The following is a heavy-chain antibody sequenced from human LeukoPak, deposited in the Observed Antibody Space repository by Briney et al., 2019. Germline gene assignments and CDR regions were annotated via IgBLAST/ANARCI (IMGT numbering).Heavy chain of an antibody. V-gene: IGHV3-48*02. CDR1: GLTFSSYS. D-gene: IGHD6-25*01. Sequence: PGGSLRLSCAASGLTFSSYSMNWVRQAPGKGLEWVSYITSSSSTIYYADSVKGRFTISRDNAKNSLYLQMDSLRDEDTAVYYCARGSWHSSGEFDSWGQGTLVTVSS. J-gene: IGHJ4*02. CDR2: ITSSSSTI. CDR3: ARGSWHSSGEFDS.